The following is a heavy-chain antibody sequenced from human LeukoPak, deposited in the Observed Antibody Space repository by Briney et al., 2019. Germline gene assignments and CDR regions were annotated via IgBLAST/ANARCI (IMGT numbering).Heavy chain of an antibody. CDR1: GGSVSNYY. Sequence: ASETLSLTCTVSGGSVSNYYWSWIRQSPGKGLEWIGCIYYTETSYNPSLKSRVTISADTSKNQFSLKLYSVTAADTAVYYCATRKLGNDYWGQGTLVTVSS. J-gene: IGHJ4*02. V-gene: IGHV4-59*02. CDR3: ATRKLGNDY. CDR2: IYYTET. D-gene: IGHD7-27*01.